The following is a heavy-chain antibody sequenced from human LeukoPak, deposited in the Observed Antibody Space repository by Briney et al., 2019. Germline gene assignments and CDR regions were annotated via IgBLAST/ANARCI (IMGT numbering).Heavy chain of an antibody. V-gene: IGHV1-18*01. D-gene: IGHD1-26*01. CDR1: GYTFTSYG. Sequence: GASVKVSCKASGYTFTSYGISWVRRAPGQGLEWMGWISAYSGDTNYAQKLQGRVTMTTDTSTSTAYMELRSLRSDDTAVYYCARGGLTIAEATTSWYLDYWGQGTLVTVSS. CDR3: ARGGLTIAEATTSWYLDY. J-gene: IGHJ4*02. CDR2: ISAYSGDT.